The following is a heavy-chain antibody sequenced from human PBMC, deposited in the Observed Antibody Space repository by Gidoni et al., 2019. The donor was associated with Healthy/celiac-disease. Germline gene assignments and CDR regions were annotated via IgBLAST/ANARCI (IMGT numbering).Heavy chain of an antibody. J-gene: IGHJ3*02. Sequence: GLEWMGGIIPIFGTANYAQKFQGRVTITADESTSTAYMELSSLRSEDTAVYYCARDYHYYDSSGHHDAFDIWGQGTMVTVSS. CDR3: ARDYHYYDSSGHHDAFDI. CDR2: IIPIFGTA. V-gene: IGHV1-69*01. D-gene: IGHD3-22*01.